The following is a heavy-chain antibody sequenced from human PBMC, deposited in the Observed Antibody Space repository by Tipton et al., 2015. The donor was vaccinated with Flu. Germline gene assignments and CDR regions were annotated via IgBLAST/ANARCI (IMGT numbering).Heavy chain of an antibody. Sequence: TLSLSCTVSGGSISDGSYYWSWIRQHPGKGLEWIGNINHSGNTHYNPSLKSRVTLSVDSSKNQFSLKLSSVTAADTAVYYCARHTGDSVRGVIDYWGQGTLVTVSS. J-gene: IGHJ4*02. V-gene: IGHV4-31*03. D-gene: IGHD3-10*02. CDR2: INHSGNT. CDR3: ARHTGDSVRGVIDY. CDR1: GGSISDGSYY.